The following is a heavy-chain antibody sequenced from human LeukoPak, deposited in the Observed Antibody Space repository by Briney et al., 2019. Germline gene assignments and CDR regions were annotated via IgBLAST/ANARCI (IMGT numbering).Heavy chain of an antibody. Sequence: PSETLSLTCAVYGGSFSGYYWSWNRQPPGKGLEWIGEINHSGSTNYNPSLKSRVTISVDTSKNQFSLKLSSVTAADTAVYYCARVRPRQCQFDYWGQGTLVTVSS. CDR2: INHSGST. CDR3: ARVRPRQCQFDY. CDR1: GGSFSGYY. V-gene: IGHV4-34*01. J-gene: IGHJ4*02. D-gene: IGHD5/OR15-5a*01.